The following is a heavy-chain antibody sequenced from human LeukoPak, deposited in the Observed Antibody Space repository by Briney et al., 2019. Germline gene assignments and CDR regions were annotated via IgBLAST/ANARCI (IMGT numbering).Heavy chain of an antibody. CDR1: GGSISSGDYY. CDR3: ARARFLEWLLPYYFDY. D-gene: IGHD3-3*01. CDR2: IYYSGST. V-gene: IGHV4-31*03. J-gene: IGHJ4*02. Sequence: SETLSLTCTVSGGSISSGDYYWSWIRQHPGKGLEWIGYIYYSGSTYYNPSLKSRVTISVDTSKNQFSLKLSSVTAADTAVYYCARARFLEWLLPYYFDYWGQGTLVTVSS.